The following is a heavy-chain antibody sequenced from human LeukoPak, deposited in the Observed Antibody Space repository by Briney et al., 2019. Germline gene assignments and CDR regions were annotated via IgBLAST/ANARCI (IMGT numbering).Heavy chain of an antibody. CDR1: GFTFSSYS. D-gene: IGHD3-22*01. V-gene: IGHV3-48*04. Sequence: GGSLRLSCAASGFTFSSYSMNWVRQAPGKGLEWVSYISSSGSTIYYADTVKGRFTISRDNTKNSLDLQMNSLRAEDTAVYYCARDYFDSGAFYSDAFDIWGQGTMVTVSS. J-gene: IGHJ3*02. CDR2: ISSSGSTI. CDR3: ARDYFDSGAFYSDAFDI.